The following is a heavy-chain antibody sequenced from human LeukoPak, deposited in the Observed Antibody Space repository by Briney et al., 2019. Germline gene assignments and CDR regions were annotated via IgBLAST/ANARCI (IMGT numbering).Heavy chain of an antibody. Sequence: GGSLRLSCAASGFTFSSYRMNWVRQAPGKGLEWVSYISSSSSTIYYADSVKGRFTISRDNAKNSLYLQMNSLRAEDTAVYYCAKGLYSSSWYKGDWFDPWGQGTLVTVSS. CDR3: AKGLYSSSWYKGDWFDP. V-gene: IGHV3-48*01. CDR1: GFTFSSYR. CDR2: ISSSSSTI. D-gene: IGHD6-13*01. J-gene: IGHJ5*02.